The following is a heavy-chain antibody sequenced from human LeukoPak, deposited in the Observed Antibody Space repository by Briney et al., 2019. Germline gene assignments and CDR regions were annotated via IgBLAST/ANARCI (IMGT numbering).Heavy chain of an antibody. V-gene: IGHV3-30*18. D-gene: IGHD1-26*01. CDR3: AKASNGGSYYGVIIDY. CDR1: GFTFSTYG. Sequence: GRSLILSCAASGFTFSTYGMHWVRQAPGKGLEWVAVISYDGSNKYYTDSVEGRFTISRDNSKNTLYLQMNSLRAEDTAVYYCAKASNGGSYYGVIIDYWGQGTLVTVSS. CDR2: ISYDGSNK. J-gene: IGHJ4*02.